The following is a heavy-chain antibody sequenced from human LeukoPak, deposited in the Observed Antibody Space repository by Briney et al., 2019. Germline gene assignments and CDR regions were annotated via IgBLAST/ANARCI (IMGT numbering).Heavy chain of an antibody. V-gene: IGHV1-18*01. CDR2: ISAYNGNT. Sequence: ASVKVSYKASGYTFTSYGISWVRQAPGQGLEWMGWISAYNGNTNYAQKLQGRVTMTTDTSTSTAYMELRSLRSDDTAVYYCARVTFRWYYDSRGGWFDPWGQGTLVTVSS. J-gene: IGHJ5*02. CDR1: GYTFTSYG. CDR3: ARVTFRWYYDSRGGWFDP. D-gene: IGHD3-22*01.